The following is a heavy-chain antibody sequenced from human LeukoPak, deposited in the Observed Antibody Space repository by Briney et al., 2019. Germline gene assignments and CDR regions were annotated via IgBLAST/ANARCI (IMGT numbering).Heavy chain of an antibody. D-gene: IGHD2-21*02. V-gene: IGHV4-4*07. CDR3: ARGPISIVVVTATGWYFDL. CDR2: IYTSGST. CDR1: GGSISSYY. J-gene: IGHJ2*01. Sequence: SETLSLTCTVSGGSISSYYWSWIRQPAGKGLEWIGRIYTSGSTNYNPSLKGRVTMSVDTSKDQFSLKLSSVTAADTAVYYCARGPISIVVVTATGWYFDLWGRGTLVTVSS.